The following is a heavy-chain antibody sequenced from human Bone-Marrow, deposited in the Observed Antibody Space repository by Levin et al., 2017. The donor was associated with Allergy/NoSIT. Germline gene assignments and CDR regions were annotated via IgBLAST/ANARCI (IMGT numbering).Heavy chain of an antibody. CDR2: ITGDGSHK. CDR1: GFTFSTYG. V-gene: IGHV3-30*02. Sequence: PGGSLRLSCEASGFTFSTYGMQWVRQAPGKGLEWVGIITGDGSHKYYGDSVKGRVTISRDDSKNTVYLLMNSLRAEDTAVYYCAKGGDYDVWGKGTTVTVSS. D-gene: IGHD4-17*01. CDR3: AKGGDYDV. J-gene: IGHJ6*04.